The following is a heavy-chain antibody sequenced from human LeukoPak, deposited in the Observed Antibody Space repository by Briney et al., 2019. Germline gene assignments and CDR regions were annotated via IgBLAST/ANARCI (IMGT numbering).Heavy chain of an antibody. Sequence: PGGSLRLSCAASGFTFSSYAMSWVRQAPGKGLEWVSAISGSGGSTYYADSVKGRFTISRDNSKNTLYLQMNSLRAEDTAVYYCASPTVGGDYVRLDYWGQGTLVTVSS. CDR3: ASPTVGGDYVRLDY. D-gene: IGHD4-17*01. J-gene: IGHJ4*02. V-gene: IGHV3-23*01. CDR2: ISGSGGST. CDR1: GFTFSSYA.